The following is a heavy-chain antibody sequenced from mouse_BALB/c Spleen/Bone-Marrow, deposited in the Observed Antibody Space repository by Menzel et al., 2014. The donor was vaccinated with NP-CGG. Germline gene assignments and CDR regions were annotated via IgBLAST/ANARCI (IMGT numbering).Heavy chain of an antibody. CDR3: ARWDYAMDY. CDR2: INPGSGGT. Sequence: QVQLKHSGAELVRPGTSVKVSCKASGYAFXNYLIEWVKQRPGQGLEWIGVINPGSGGTNYNEKFKGKATLTADKSSSTAYMQLGSLTSDDSAVYFCARWDYAMDYWGQGTSVTGSS. J-gene: IGHJ4*01. V-gene: IGHV1-54*01. CDR1: GYAFXNYL.